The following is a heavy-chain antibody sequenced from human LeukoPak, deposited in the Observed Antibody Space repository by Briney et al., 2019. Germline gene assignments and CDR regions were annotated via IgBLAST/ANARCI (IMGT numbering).Heavy chain of an antibody. J-gene: IGHJ3*01. Sequence: TGGSLRLSCAASGFTFSTYAMSRVRQALGKGLEWVSVISGSGSSTYYADSVKGRFTISRDNSKNTLYLQMNSLRAEDTAVYYCAKEMAAIRAFDFWGQGTMVTVSS. D-gene: IGHD5-24*01. CDR3: AKEMAAIRAFDF. CDR1: GFTFSTYA. V-gene: IGHV3-23*01. CDR2: ISGSGSST.